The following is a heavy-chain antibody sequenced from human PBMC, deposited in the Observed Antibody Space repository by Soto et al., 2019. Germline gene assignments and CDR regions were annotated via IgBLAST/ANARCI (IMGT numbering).Heavy chain of an antibody. CDR3: ARRSSGRLTTAWAPLDW. V-gene: IGHV3-7*03. CDR2: IKQDGSEK. CDR1: GFTFTTYW. J-gene: IGHJ4*02. Sequence: LRLSCAASGFTFTTYWMTWVRQAPGKGLEWVANIKQDGSEKFYVGSVRGRFTISRDNAKNSMYLQMNSLRAEDTAVYYCARRSSGRLTTAWAPLDWWGQGTLVTVSS. D-gene: IGHD2-15*01.